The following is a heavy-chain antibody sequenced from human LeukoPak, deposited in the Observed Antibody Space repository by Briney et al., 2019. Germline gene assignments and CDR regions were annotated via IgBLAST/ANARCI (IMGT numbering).Heavy chain of an antibody. J-gene: IGHJ4*02. V-gene: IGHV3-48*04. CDR1: GFTFSSYS. D-gene: IGHD5-24*01. CDR3: ARTKEMATISYFDS. CDR2: ISSSSSTI. Sequence: GGSLRLSCAASGFTFSSYSMKWVRQAPGKGLEWVSYISSSSSTIYYADSVKGRFTISRDNAKNSLYLQMNSLRAEDTAVYYCARTKEMATISYFDSWGQGALVTVSS.